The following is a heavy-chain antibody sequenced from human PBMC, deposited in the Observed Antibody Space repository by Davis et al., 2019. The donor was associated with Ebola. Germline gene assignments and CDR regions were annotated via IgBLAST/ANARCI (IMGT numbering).Heavy chain of an antibody. Sequence: PSETLSLTCSVSGDSISSGNYYWSWIRQPPGKGLEWVSTLGTSADTYYADSVKGRFTISRDNSKNTLYLQMNGLRVEDTAIYFCVKDTSNIWFDIWGQGTMVTVSS. J-gene: IGHJ3*02. V-gene: IGHV3-23*01. D-gene: IGHD1-26*01. CDR3: VKDTSNIWFDI. CDR2: LGTSADT. CDR1: GDSISSGNYY.